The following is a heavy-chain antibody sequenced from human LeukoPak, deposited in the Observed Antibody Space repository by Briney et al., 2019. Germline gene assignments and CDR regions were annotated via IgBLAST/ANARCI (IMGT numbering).Heavy chain of an antibody. CDR2: ISRSGGST. Sequence: GGSRRLSCAASGFTFSNYAMSWARQAPGKGLEWVSAISRSGGSTYYADSVKGRFTISRDNSKNTLYLQMNSLRDDDAGVYFCARAPPATRGSFGNYHMDVWGQGTTVTVS. V-gene: IGHV3-23*01. D-gene: IGHD3-10*01. CDR1: GFTFSNYA. CDR3: ARAPPATRGSFGNYHMDV. J-gene: IGHJ6*02.